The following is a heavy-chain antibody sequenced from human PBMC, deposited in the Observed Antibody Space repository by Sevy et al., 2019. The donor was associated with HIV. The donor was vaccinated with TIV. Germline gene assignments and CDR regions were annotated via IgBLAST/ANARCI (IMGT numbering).Heavy chain of an antibody. CDR1: EFTFSNYS. CDR3: ARGATKTGSYSGAY. V-gene: IGHV3-21*01. Sequence: GGSLRLSCVASEFTFSNYSMNWVRQAPGKGLEWVSSITSGGSYIYYADSVKGRFTISRDNAKNSVYLQMNSLRAEDTAVYFCARGATKTGSYSGAYWGQGTLVTVSS. J-gene: IGHJ4*02. D-gene: IGHD1-26*01. CDR2: ITSGGSYI.